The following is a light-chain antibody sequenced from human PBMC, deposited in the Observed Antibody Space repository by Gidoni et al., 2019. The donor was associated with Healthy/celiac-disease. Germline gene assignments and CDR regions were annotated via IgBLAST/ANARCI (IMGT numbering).Light chain of an antibody. Sequence: EIVLTQSPGTLSLYPGERATLSCRASQSVSSSYLAWYQQKPGQAPRLLIYGASSRATGIPDRFSGSGSGTDFTLTISRLEPEDFAVYYCQQYGSSRDTFGQGTKVESK. CDR3: QQYGSSRDT. CDR2: GAS. J-gene: IGKJ1*01. CDR1: QSVSSSY. V-gene: IGKV3-20*01.